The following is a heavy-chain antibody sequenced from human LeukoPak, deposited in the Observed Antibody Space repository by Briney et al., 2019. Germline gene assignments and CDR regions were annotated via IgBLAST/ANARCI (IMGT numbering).Heavy chain of an antibody. D-gene: IGHD2-15*01. Sequence: KPSETLSLTCTVSGGPIISHYWTWIRQSPVKGLEWIGDISNSGSTSYNPSLKSRVTISIDTSENQFSLKLSSVTAADTAVYYCGRDALVGYLSFYYMDVWGKGTTVTVSS. J-gene: IGHJ6*03. CDR3: GRDALVGYLSFYYMDV. CDR1: GGPIISHY. V-gene: IGHV4-59*11. CDR2: ISNSGST.